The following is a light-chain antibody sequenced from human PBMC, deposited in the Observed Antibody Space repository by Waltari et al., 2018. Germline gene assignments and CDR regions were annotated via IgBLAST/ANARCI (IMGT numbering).Light chain of an antibody. V-gene: IGKV3-15*01. Sequence: IVMTQSPATLSVSPGERATLPCRATQSVSNTLAWYQQKPGQAPSLLIYGASTRATGIPARFSGSGSGTEFTLTISSLQSEDLALYYCQEYNNWPPMTFGQGTRLEIK. CDR2: GAS. CDR3: QEYNNWPPMT. J-gene: IGKJ5*01. CDR1: QSVSNT.